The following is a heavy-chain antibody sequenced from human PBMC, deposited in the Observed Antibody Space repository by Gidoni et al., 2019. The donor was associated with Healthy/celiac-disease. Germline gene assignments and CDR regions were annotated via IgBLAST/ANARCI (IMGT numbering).Heavy chain of an antibody. CDR1: GFTFSSYE. CDR3: ARDNGGNY. V-gene: IGHV3-48*03. J-gene: IGHJ4*02. D-gene: IGHD3-16*01. CDR2: FSSSGSTI. Sequence: EGQLVESGGGLVQPGGYLRLACAAGGFTFSSYEMNWVRQAPGKGLEWVPSFSSSGSTIYDADSVKGRFTISRDNAKNSLYLQMNSLIAEDTAVYYCARDNGGNYWGQGTLVTVSS.